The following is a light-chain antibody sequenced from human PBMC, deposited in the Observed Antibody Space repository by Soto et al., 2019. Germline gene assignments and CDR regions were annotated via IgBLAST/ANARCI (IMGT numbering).Light chain of an antibody. CDR3: QHLNTYPLT. J-gene: IGKJ4*01. CDR1: QGINSF. Sequence: DIQLTQSPSFLSASVGDRVTISCRASQGINSFLAWYQQKPGKAPNLLISAASTLRAGVTSRFSGSGSGTEFSLTISSLQPEDFATYYCQHLNTYPLTFGGGTKV. V-gene: IGKV1-9*01. CDR2: AAS.